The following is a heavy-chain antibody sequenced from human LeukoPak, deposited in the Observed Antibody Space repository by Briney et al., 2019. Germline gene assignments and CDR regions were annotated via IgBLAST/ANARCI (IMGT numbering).Heavy chain of an antibody. D-gene: IGHD2-15*01. Sequence: PGGSLRLSCAASGFTFSSYWMHWVRHAPGKGLVWVSRINSDGSSTSYADSVKGRFTISRDNAKNTLYLQMNSLRAEDTALYYCARDGGDCSGDSCYVDYWGQGTLVTVSS. CDR1: GFTFSSYW. J-gene: IGHJ4*02. V-gene: IGHV3-74*01. CDR2: INSDGSST. CDR3: ARDGGDCSGDSCYVDY.